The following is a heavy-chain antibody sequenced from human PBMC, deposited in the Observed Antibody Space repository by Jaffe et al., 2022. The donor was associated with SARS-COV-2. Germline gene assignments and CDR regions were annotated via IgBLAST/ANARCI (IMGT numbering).Heavy chain of an antibody. V-gene: IGHV3-64D*09. CDR2: ISSNGGST. D-gene: IGHD2-2*01. Sequence: EVQLVESGGGLVQPGGSLRLSCSASGFTFSSYAMHWVRQAPGKGLEYVSAISSNGGSTYYADSVKGRFTISRDNSKNTLYLQMSSLRAEDTAVYYCVNWGFDCSSTSCRFDYWGQGTLVTVSS. J-gene: IGHJ4*02. CDR1: GFTFSSYA. CDR3: VNWGFDCSSTSCRFDY.